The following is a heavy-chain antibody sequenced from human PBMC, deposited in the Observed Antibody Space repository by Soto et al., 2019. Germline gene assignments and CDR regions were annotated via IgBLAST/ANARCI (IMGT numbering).Heavy chain of an antibody. CDR3: ARASWIQLWGYYYYGMDV. D-gene: IGHD5-18*01. CDR1: GGTFSSYA. CDR2: IIPIFGTA. J-gene: IGHJ6*02. V-gene: IGHV1-69*13. Sequence: RASVKVSCKASGGTFSSYAISWVRQAPGQGLEWMGGIIPIFGTANYAQKFQGRVTITADESTSTAYMELSSLRSEDTAVYYCARASWIQLWGYYYYGMDVWGQGTTVTVSS.